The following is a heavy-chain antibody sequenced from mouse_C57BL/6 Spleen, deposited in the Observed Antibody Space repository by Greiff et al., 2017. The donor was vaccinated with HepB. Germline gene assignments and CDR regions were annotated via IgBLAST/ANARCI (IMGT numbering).Heavy chain of an antibody. D-gene: IGHD2-4*01. Sequence: EVQLVESGEGLVKPGGSLKLSCAASGFTFSSYAMSWVRQTPEKRLEWVAYISSGGDYIYYADTVKGRFTISRDNARNTLYLQMSSLKSEDTAMYYCTRKKNYDSNWYFDVWGTGTTVTVSS. V-gene: IGHV5-9-1*02. CDR2: ISSGGDYI. CDR1: GFTFSSYA. CDR3: TRKKNYDSNWYFDV. J-gene: IGHJ1*03.